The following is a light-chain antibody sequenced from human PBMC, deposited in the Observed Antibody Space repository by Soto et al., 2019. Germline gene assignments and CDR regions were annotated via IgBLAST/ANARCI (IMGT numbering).Light chain of an antibody. V-gene: IGKV2-30*02. Sequence: DAVLTQSPVSLTVDLGQPAAISCTPSQSLVHSDGNTYLNWFHQRPGQSPRRLLYRVSNRDSGVPDRISGSGSGTYFTLYISRVEAEDVGVYYCMQGTHWPPTFGQGTKVDIK. J-gene: IGKJ1*01. CDR1: QSLVHSDGNTY. CDR2: RVS. CDR3: MQGTHWPPT.